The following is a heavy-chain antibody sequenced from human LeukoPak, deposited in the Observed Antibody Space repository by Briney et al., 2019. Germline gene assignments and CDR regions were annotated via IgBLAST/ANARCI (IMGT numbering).Heavy chain of an antibody. CDR3: ARVDGSPDY. J-gene: IGHJ4*02. Sequence: ASVKVSCKASGYTFTTLDINWVRQATGQGLEWMGWIKPNSGNRGYAQKFQGRVTITRDTSISTAYMELSSLRSEDTAVYYCARVDGSPDYWGQGTLVTVSS. CDR2: IKPNSGNR. CDR1: GYTFTTLD. V-gene: IGHV1-8*03. D-gene: IGHD2-15*01.